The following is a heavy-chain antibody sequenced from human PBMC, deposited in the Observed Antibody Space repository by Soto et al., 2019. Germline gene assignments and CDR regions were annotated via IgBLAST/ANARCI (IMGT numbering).Heavy chain of an antibody. CDR2: ISSSSSYI. CDR1: GFTFSSYS. Sequence: LRLSCAASGFTFSSYSMNWVRQAPGKGLEWVSSISSSSSYIYYADSMKGRFTISRDNAKNSLYLQMNSLRAEDTAVYYCASTKYSSSKDFDYWGQGTLVTVSS. D-gene: IGHD6-13*01. CDR3: ASTKYSSSKDFDY. J-gene: IGHJ4*02. V-gene: IGHV3-21*01.